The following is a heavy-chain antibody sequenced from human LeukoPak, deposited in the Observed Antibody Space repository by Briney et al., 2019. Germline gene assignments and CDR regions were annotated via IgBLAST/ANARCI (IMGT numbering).Heavy chain of an antibody. Sequence: PGGSLRLSCAASGFNFSSYWMSWVRQAPGKGLEWVANIKQDGSEKYYVDSVKGRFTISRDNAKNSLYLQMNSLRAEDSAVYYCASSNWNYYNYWGQGTLVTVSS. D-gene: IGHD1-20*01. V-gene: IGHV3-7*05. J-gene: IGHJ4*02. CDR1: GFNFSSYW. CDR2: IKQDGSEK. CDR3: ASSNWNYYNY.